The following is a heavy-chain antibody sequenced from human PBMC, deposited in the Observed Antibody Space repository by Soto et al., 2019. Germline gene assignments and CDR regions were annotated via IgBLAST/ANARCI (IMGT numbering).Heavy chain of an antibody. Sequence: EVQLVESGGDLVKPGGSLRLSCAASGFIFSHAWFHWVRQPPGKGLELVGRVKNNGGATDYAASVKGRFTISRDDSKDTVYLQLSSLRTEDTAIYSCAADLGPAYDSNNWFDPWGQGNLVTVSS. J-gene: IGHJ5*02. CDR2: VKNNGGAT. CDR1: GFIFSHAW. CDR3: AADLGPAYDSNNWFDP. V-gene: IGHV3-15*07. D-gene: IGHD2-21*01.